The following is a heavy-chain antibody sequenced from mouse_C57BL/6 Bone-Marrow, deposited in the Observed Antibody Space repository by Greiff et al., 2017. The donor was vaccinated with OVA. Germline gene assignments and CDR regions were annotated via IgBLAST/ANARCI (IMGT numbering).Heavy chain of an antibody. D-gene: IGHD4-1*01. CDR3: AMYWEGYYFDY. J-gene: IGHJ2*02. CDR2: ISSGSSTI. Sequence: EVQLVESGGGLVKPGGSLKLSCAASGFTFSDYGMHWVRQAPEKGLEWVAYISSGSSTIYYADTVKGRFTISRDNAKNTLFLQMTSLRTENTAMYYCAMYWEGYYFDYWGQGTSLTVSS. V-gene: IGHV5-17*01. CDR1: GFTFSDYG.